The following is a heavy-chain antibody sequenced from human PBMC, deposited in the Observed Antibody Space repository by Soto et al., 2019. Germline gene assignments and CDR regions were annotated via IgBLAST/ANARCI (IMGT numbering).Heavy chain of an antibody. CDR2: IWYYGSNK. CDR3: SRDSYSSGWYDLDY. D-gene: IGHD6-19*01. J-gene: IGHJ4*02. V-gene: IGHV3-33*01. CDR1: GFTFSSYG. Sequence: QGQRVESGGGVVQPGRSLRLSCAGSGFTFSSYGRHWVRQAPGKGLEWVAVIWYYGSNKYHADSVKCRFTISRYNSKNTLYLQMNRLRAEDTAVYYCSRDSYSSGWYDLDYWRQGALGTVSS.